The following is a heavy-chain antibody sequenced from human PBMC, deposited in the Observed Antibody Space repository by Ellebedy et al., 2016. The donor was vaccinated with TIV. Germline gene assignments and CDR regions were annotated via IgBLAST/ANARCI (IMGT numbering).Heavy chain of an antibody. Sequence: PGGSLRLSCAASGFIVSNNYISCVRQAPGKGLEWVSVIYSGGSTYYADSVKGRFTISRDNSKNTVYLQMNSLRAEDTAVYYCARGVLSGYWGQGTLVTVSS. CDR2: IYSGGST. CDR1: GFIVSNNY. CDR3: ARGVLSGY. D-gene: IGHD2/OR15-2a*01. V-gene: IGHV3-53*01. J-gene: IGHJ4*02.